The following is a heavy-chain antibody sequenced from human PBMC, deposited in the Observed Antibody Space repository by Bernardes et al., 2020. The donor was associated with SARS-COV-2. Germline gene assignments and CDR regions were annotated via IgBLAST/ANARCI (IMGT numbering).Heavy chain of an antibody. D-gene: IGHD1-1*01. CDR1: VFSFNEYA. J-gene: IGHJ6*02. CDR3: ARSWNGDYSFGMDV. CDR2: ISSRSSTV. V-gene: IGHV3-48*02. Sequence: GSLRLAFAASVFSFNEYAMNWVRPAPGKGLEWVSYISSRSSTVYYADSVKGRFTISRDNAKNSLYLQMNSLRDEDRAVYYCARSWNGDYSFGMDVWGPGTTVTVSS.